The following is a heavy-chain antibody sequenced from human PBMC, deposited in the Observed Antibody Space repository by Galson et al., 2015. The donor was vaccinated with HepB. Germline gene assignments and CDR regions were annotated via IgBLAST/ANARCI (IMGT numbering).Heavy chain of an antibody. J-gene: IGHJ6*03. CDR1: GFTFDDYT. Sequence: SLRLSCAASGFTFDDYTMHWVRQAPGKGLEWVSLISWDGGSTYYADSVKGRFTISRDNSKNSLYLQMNSLRTEDTALYYCAKGGGTSRPREGIGGYYYYYMDVWGKGTTVTVSS. D-gene: IGHD6-13*01. CDR3: AKGGGTSRPREGIGGYYYYYMDV. CDR2: ISWDGGST. V-gene: IGHV3-43*01.